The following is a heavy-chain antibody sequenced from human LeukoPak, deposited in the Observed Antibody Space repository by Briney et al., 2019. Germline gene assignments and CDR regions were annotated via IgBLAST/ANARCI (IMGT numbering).Heavy chain of an antibody. CDR1: GFTFSSYW. Sequence: AGGSLRLSCAASGFTFSSYWMSWIRQPPGKGLEWIGEINHSGSTNYNPSLKSRVTISVDTSKNQFSLKLSSVTAADTAVYYCARGPASSWYGTNYYGMDVWGQGTTVTVSS. CDR2: INHSGST. CDR3: ARGPASSWYGTNYYGMDV. V-gene: IGHV4-34*01. J-gene: IGHJ6*02. D-gene: IGHD6-13*01.